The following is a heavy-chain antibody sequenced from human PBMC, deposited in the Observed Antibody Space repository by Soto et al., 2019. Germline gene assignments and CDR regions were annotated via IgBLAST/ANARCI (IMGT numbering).Heavy chain of an antibody. CDR3: AKDCVDFWSGFFGSAFDP. J-gene: IGHJ5*02. D-gene: IGHD3-3*01. V-gene: IGHV3-23*01. CDR2: ISGSGGST. Sequence: GSLRLSCAASGFTFSSYAMSWVRQAPGKGLEWVSAISGSGGSTYYADSVKGRFTISRDNSKNTLYLQMNSLRAEDTAVYYCAKDCVDFWSGFFGSAFDPWGQGTLVTVSS. CDR1: GFTFSSYA.